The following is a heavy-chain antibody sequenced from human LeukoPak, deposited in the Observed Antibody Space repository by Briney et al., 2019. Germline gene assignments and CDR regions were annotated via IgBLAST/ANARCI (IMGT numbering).Heavy chain of an antibody. Sequence: SGTLSLTCAVYGGSFSGFHWTWIRQPPGKGLEWIGEVNHSGSTNYNPSLKSRVTISVDTSKNQFSLKLSSVTAADTAVYYCATYGPSTSRFADYWGQGTLVTVSS. CDR1: GGSFSGFH. CDR2: VNHSGST. J-gene: IGHJ4*02. V-gene: IGHV4-34*01. D-gene: IGHD2-2*01. CDR3: ATYGPSTSRFADY.